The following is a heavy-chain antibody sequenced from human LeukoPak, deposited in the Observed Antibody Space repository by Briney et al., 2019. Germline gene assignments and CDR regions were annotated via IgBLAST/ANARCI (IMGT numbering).Heavy chain of an antibody. V-gene: IGHV3-21*01. CDR2: ISRSSTFI. J-gene: IGHJ6*02. D-gene: IGHD3-9*01. Sequence: GGSLRLSCAASGFSFSNYSMNWVRQAPGKGLEWVSSISRSSTFIYYADSVKGRFTISRDNAKNSLYLQMNSLRAEDTAVYYCARDQSSYGDILTGYLFYYALDVWGQGTTVTASS. CDR1: GFSFSNYS. CDR3: ARDQSSYGDILTGYLFYYALDV.